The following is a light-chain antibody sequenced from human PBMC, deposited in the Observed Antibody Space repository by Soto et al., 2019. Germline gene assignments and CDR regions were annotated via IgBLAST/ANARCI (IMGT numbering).Light chain of an antibody. J-gene: IGKJ1*01. CDR3: QHYDNWRPR. CDR2: DAS. CDR1: QSVSSN. V-gene: IGKV3-15*01. Sequence: EIEMTQSPATLSVSPGEEATLSCRASQSVSSNLAWYQQKPGQAPRLLIYDASTRATGIPARVSGSGSGTEFTLTISRLLSEDFAVYYCQHYDNWRPRFGQGTKVEIK.